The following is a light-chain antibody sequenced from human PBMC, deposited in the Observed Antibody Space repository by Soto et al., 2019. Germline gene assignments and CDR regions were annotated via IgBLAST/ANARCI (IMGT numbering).Light chain of an antibody. Sequence: DIQMTQSPSTLSASVGDRVTITCRASQSISSWLAWYQQKPGKAPKLLIYKASSLESGVPPRFSGSGSGTEFTLTISSLQPDDFATYYCQQYNSYSLAFGQGTKVEIK. CDR1: QSISSW. J-gene: IGKJ1*01. V-gene: IGKV1-5*03. CDR2: KAS. CDR3: QQYNSYSLA.